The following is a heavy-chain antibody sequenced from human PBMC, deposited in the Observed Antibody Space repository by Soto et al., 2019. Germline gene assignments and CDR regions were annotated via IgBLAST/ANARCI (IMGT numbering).Heavy chain of an antibody. CDR2: IIPIFGTA. J-gene: IGHJ4*02. V-gene: IGHV1-69*13. CDR3: ARDFY. CDR1: GYTFTGYY. Sequence: GASVKVSCKASGYTFTGYYMHWVRQAPGQGLEWMGGIIPIFGTANYAQKFQGRVTITADESTSTAYMELSSLRSEDTAVYYCARDFYWGQGTLVTVSS.